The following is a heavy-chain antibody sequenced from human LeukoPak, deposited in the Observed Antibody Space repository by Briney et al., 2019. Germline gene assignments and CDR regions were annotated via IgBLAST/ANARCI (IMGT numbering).Heavy chain of an antibody. D-gene: IGHD6-19*01. Sequence: GGSLRLSCAGSGFIFNNYAMHWVRQPPGKGLEWVSGISWNSGSIDYADSVKGRFTISRDNAKNSLYLQMNSLRVEDTAFYYCAKDNRRHYTSGPNPDSLHWGQGALVTVSS. V-gene: IGHV3-9*01. CDR2: ISWNSGSI. J-gene: IGHJ4*02. CDR3: AKDNRRHYTSGPNPDSLH. CDR1: GFIFNNYA.